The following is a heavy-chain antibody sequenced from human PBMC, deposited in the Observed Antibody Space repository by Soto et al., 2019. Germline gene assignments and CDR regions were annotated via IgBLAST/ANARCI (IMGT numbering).Heavy chain of an antibody. J-gene: IGHJ4*01. V-gene: IGHV3-15*07. CDR3: TTDSYITSIIVRFDY. CDR1: GFTFSNAW. D-gene: IGHD3-22*01. Sequence: GGSLRLSCAASGFTFSNAWTNWVRQAPGKGLEWVGRVKSKNDGGTTDFAAPVKGRFAISRDDSKNMVYLEMNSLQTEDTAIYYCTTDSYITSIIVRFDYWGHGTLVTVSS. CDR2: VKSKNDGGTT.